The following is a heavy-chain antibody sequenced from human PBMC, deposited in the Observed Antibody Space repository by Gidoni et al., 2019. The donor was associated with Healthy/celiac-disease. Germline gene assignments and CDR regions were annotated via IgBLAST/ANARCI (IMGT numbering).Heavy chain of an antibody. V-gene: IGHV3-15*01. D-gene: IGHD2-2*01. CDR3: TTLNSYCSSTSCSTGDY. CDR2: IKSKTDGGTT. Sequence: VGRIKSKTDGGTTDYAAPVKGRFTISRDDSKNTLYLQMNSLKTEDTAVYYCTTLNSYCSSTSCSTGDYWGQGTLVTVSS. J-gene: IGHJ4*02.